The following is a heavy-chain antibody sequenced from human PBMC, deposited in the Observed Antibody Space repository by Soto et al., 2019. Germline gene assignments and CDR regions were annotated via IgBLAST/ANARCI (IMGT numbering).Heavy chain of an antibody. CDR3: AKDVGNSWSYYFDF. CDR2: IWYEGANE. D-gene: IGHD6-13*01. V-gene: IGHV3-33*06. CDR1: GFTFSSYG. Sequence: QVQLVESGGGVFQPGTSLRLSCATSGFTFSSYGMYWVRQAPGKGLEWVAVIWYEGANEYYADSVKGRFTISRDNSKNTLYLQMNSLRAEDTAIYYCAKDVGNSWSYYFDFWGQGTLVTVSS. J-gene: IGHJ4*02.